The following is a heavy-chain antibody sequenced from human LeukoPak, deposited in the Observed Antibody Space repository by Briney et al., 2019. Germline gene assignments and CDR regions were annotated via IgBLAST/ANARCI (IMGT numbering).Heavy chain of an antibody. D-gene: IGHD6-19*01. CDR3: AKGGSSGWYYFDS. J-gene: IGHJ4*02. V-gene: IGHV3-23*01. CDR2: ISGSGGST. CDR1: GFTFSNYA. Sequence: TGGSLRLSCAASGFTFSNYAMGWVRQAPGRGLEWVSVISGSGGSTYYADSVKGRFTISRDNSKNTLYLQMNSLRAEDTAVYYCAKGGSSGWYYFDSWGQGTLVTVSS.